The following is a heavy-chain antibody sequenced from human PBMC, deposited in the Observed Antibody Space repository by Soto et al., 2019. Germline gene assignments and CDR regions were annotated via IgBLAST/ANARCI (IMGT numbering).Heavy chain of an antibody. V-gene: IGHV3-23*01. CDR1: GFTFSSYA. CDR2: ISGSGGST. CDR3: AKVFYPVGAPGYYYGMDV. Sequence: PGGSLRLSCAASGFTFSSYAMSWVRQAPGKGLEWVSAISGSGGSTYYADSVKGRFTISRDNSKNTLYLQMNSLRAEDTAVYYCAKVFYPVGAPGYYYGMDVRGQGTTVTVSS. D-gene: IGHD3-10*01. J-gene: IGHJ6*02.